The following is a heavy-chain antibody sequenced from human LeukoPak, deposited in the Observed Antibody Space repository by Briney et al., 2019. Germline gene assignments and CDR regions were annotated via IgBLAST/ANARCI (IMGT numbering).Heavy chain of an antibody. Sequence: GESLRISCKGSGYSFTSHWISWVRQMPGKGLEWMGRIDPSDSYTNYSSSFQGHVTISADKSISTAYLQWSSLKASDTAMYYCASDGVVVSATPYFQHWGQGTLVTVSS. V-gene: IGHV5-10-1*01. CDR3: ASDGVVVSATPYFQH. J-gene: IGHJ1*01. CDR1: GYSFTSHW. D-gene: IGHD2-15*01. CDR2: IDPSDSYT.